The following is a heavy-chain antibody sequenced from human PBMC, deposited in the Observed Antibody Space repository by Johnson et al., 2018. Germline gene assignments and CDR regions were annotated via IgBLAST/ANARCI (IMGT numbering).Heavy chain of an antibody. CDR2: IVVGSGNT. V-gene: IGHV1-58*01. D-gene: IGHD3-22*01. Sequence: QLQESGPEVKKPGTSVKVSCKASGFTFTSSAVQWVRQARGQRLEWIGWIVVGSGNTNYAQKFQERVTITRDMSTSTAYMELSSLRSGDTAVDYCAAGRLYYYDSSGYRVWGQGTTVTVSS. CDR1: GFTFTSSA. CDR3: AAGRLYYYDSSGYRV. J-gene: IGHJ6*02.